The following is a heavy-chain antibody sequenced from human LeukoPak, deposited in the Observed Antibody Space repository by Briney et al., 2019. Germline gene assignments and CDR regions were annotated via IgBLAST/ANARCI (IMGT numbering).Heavy chain of an antibody. V-gene: IGHV4-59*01. CDR1: GGSISSYY. Sequence: SETLSLTCTVSGGSISSYYWSWIRQPPGKGLEWIGYIYYRGSTNYNPSLKSRVTISVDTSKNQFSLKLSSVTAADTAVYYCARVNLHYYGMDVWGQGTTVTVSS. CDR2: IYYRGST. J-gene: IGHJ6*02. CDR3: ARVNLHYYGMDV. D-gene: IGHD1-1*01.